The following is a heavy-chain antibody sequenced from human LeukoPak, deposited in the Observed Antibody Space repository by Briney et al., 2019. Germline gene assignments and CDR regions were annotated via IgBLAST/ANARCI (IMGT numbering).Heavy chain of an antibody. J-gene: IGHJ6*04. V-gene: IGHV3-21*01. D-gene: IGHD3-10*02. CDR3: AELGITMIGGV. CDR1: GFTFSSYS. CDR2: ISSSSDYI. Sequence: GGSLRLSCAASGFTFSSYSMNWVRQAPGKGLEWVSSISSSSDYIYYADSVKGRFTISRDNAKNSLYLQMNSLRAEDTAVYYCAELGITMIGGVWGKGTTVTISS.